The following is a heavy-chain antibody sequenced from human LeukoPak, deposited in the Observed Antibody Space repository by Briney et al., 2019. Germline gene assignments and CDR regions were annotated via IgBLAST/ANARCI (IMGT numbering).Heavy chain of an antibody. Sequence: GGPLRLSCAASGFTFGDYAMHWLRQPPGKGLEWVSGISWNSGRIGYADSVKGRFTISRDSAKNSLYLQMNSLRAEDTALYYCAKEPWDSSGWYDATGTGGFDPWGQGTLVTVSS. CDR2: ISWNSGRI. J-gene: IGHJ5*02. V-gene: IGHV3-9*01. D-gene: IGHD6-19*01. CDR3: AKEPWDSSGWYDATGTGGFDP. CDR1: GFTFGDYA.